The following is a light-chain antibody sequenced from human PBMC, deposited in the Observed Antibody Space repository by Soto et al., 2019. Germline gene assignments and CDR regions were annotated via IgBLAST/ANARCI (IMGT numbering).Light chain of an antibody. CDR2: KAS. CDR1: QTISSW. CDR3: QHYNSYSEA. J-gene: IGKJ1*01. Sequence: DIQMTQSPSTLSGSVGDRVTITCRASQTISSWLAWYQQKPGKAPKLLIYKASTVKSVVPSRFSGSGSWTEFSLTISSLQPDDFATYYCQHYNSYSEAFGQGRKVDIK. V-gene: IGKV1-5*03.